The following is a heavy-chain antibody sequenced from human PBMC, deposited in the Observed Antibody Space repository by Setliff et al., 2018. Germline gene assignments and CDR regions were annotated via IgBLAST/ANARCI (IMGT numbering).Heavy chain of an antibody. J-gene: IGHJ4*02. Sequence: ASVKVSCKASGYTFTEYSIHWVRQAPGQGLEWMGWVNPNTGGSNYAQKFQGRVTMTTDTSISTAYMEMSRLTSDDTAVYYCAKVNYYDKSAYLPFDYWGQGTQVTVSS. V-gene: IGHV1-2*02. CDR2: VNPNTGGS. D-gene: IGHD3-22*01. CDR1: GYTFTEYS. CDR3: AKVNYYDKSAYLPFDY.